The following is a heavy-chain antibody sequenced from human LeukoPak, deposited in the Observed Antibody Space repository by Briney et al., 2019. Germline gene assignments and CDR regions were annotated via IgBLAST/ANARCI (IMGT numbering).Heavy chain of an antibody. CDR1: GFTFSSYS. D-gene: IGHD6-19*01. Sequence: GGSLRLSCAASGFTFSSYSMNWVRQAPGKGLEWVSSISSSSSYIYYADSVKGRFTISRDNAKNSLYLQMNGLRAEDTAVYYCARDDTAVAGTELDYWGQGTLVTVSS. J-gene: IGHJ4*02. CDR3: ARDDTAVAGTELDY. CDR2: ISSSSSYI. V-gene: IGHV3-21*01.